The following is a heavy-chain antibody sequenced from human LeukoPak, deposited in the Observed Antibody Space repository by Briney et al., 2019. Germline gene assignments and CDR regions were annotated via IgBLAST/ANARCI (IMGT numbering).Heavy chain of an antibody. D-gene: IGHD3-22*01. CDR1: GFTFSSYA. V-gene: IGHV3-33*08. CDR2: IWYDGSNK. Sequence: PGGSLRLSCAASGFTFSSYAMHWVRQAPGKGLEWVAVIWYDGSNKYYADSVKGRFTISRDNSKNTLYLQMNSLRAEDTAVYYCARDRIGGSYYDPRGPDYWGQGTLVTVSS. CDR3: ARDRIGGSYYDPRGPDY. J-gene: IGHJ4*02.